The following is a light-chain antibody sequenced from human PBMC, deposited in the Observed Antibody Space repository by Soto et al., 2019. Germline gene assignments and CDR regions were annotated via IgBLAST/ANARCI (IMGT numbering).Light chain of an antibody. CDR3: ISYTSSSTLV. CDR2: EVS. Sequence: QSALTQPASVSGSPGQSITISCTGTSSDVGGYNYVSWYQQHPGKAPKLMIYEVSNRPSGVSNRFSGSKSGNTASLTISGLQPEDEADYFCISYTSSSTLVFGSGTKVTVL. J-gene: IGLJ1*01. CDR1: SSDVGGYNY. V-gene: IGLV2-14*01.